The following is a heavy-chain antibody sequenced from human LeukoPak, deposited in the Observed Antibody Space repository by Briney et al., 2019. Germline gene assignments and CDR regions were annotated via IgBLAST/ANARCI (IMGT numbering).Heavy chain of an antibody. V-gene: IGHV3-48*01. J-gene: IGHJ4*02. CDR2: ISSSSSTI. D-gene: IGHD6-13*01. CDR1: GFTFSSYS. CDR3: ARSLGYSRD. Sequence: GGSLRLSCAASGFTFSSYSMNWVRQAPGKGLEWVSYISSSSSTIYYADSVKGRFTISRDNAKDSLYLQMNSLRAEDTAVYYCARSLGYSRDWGQGTLVTVSS.